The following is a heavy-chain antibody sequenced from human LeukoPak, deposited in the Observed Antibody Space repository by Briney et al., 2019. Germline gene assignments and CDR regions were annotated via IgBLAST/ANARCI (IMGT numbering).Heavy chain of an antibody. D-gene: IGHD2-2*01. V-gene: IGHV3-23*01. CDR1: GFTFSSYA. J-gene: IGHJ6*02. Sequence: GGSLRLSCAASGFTFSSYAMSWVRQAPGKGLEWVSAICGSGGSTYYADSVKGRFTISRDNSKNTLYLQMNSLRAEDTAVYYCASHMPSYYYYGMDVWGQGTTVTVSS. CDR2: ICGSGGST. CDR3: ASHMPSYYYYGMDV.